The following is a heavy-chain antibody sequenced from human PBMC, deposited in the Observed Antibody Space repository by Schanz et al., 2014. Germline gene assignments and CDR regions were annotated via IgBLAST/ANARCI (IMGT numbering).Heavy chain of an antibody. CDR2: INPSGGST. CDR3: ATGPHIVVAFDY. V-gene: IGHV1-46*01. Sequence: QVQLVQSGAEVKKPGASVKVSCKASGYTFTSYYMHWVRQAPGQGLEWMGIINPSGGSTSYAQKCQGRITMTRDTSTSTVYMELSSLRSEDTAVYYCATGPHIVVAFDYWGQGTLVTVSS. CDR1: GYTFTSYY. J-gene: IGHJ4*02. D-gene: IGHD2-21*01.